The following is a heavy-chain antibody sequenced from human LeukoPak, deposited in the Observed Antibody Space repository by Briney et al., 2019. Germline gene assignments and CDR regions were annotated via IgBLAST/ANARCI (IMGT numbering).Heavy chain of an antibody. J-gene: IGHJ3*02. Sequence: PGGSLRLSCAASGFTFSSYSMNWVRQAPGKGLEWVSSISSSSSYIYYADSVKGRFTISRDNAKNTLYLQMNSLRAEDTAGYYCARFPVGYCSGGSCYTPPAHAFDIWGQGTMVTVSS. D-gene: IGHD2-15*01. CDR2: ISSSSSYI. CDR1: GFTFSSYS. V-gene: IGHV3-21*01. CDR3: ARFPVGYCSGGSCYTPPAHAFDI.